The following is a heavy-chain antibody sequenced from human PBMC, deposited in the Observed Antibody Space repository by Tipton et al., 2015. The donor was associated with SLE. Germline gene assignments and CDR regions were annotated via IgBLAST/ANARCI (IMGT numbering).Heavy chain of an antibody. CDR2: IHYRGST. D-gene: IGHD5-12*01. V-gene: IGHV4-59*11. Sequence: TLSLTCTVSNGYFTHYWSWIRQPPGKALEWIGYIHYRGSTNYNPPLKSRVTLSVDTSKNQFSLNLSSVTAADTAIYYCARGQWLRQQRIRNGAFDIWGRGAMVAVSS. J-gene: IGHJ3*02. CDR1: NGYFTHY. CDR3: ARGQWLRQQRIRNGAFDI.